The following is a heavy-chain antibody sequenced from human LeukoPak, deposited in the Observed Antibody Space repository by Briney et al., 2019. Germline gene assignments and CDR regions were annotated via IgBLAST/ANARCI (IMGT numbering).Heavy chain of an antibody. V-gene: IGHV4-59*08. CDR3: ARLWYVVSTVTINYFDY. CDR2: IYYSGST. CDR1: GGSISNYF. D-gene: IGHD4-17*01. Sequence: SETLSLTCTVSGGSISNYFWSWIRQPPGKGLEWIGYIYYSGSTNYNPSLKSRVTISVDTSKNQFSLKLSSVTAADTAVYYCARLWYVVSTVTINYFDYWGQGTLVTVSS. J-gene: IGHJ4*02.